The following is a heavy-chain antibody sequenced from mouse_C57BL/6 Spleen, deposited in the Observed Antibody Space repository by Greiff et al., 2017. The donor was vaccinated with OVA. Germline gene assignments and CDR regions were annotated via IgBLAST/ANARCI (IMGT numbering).Heavy chain of an antibody. V-gene: IGHV1-81*01. CDR3: AREPYDGYYWYFDV. J-gene: IGHJ1*03. CDR1: GYTFTSYG. D-gene: IGHD2-3*01. Sequence: VQLQQSGAELARPGASVKLSCKASGYTFTSYGISWVKQRTGQGLEWIGEIYPRSGNTYYNEKFKGKATLTADKSSSTAYMELRSLTSEDSAVYFCAREPYDGYYWYFDVWGTGTTVTVSS. CDR2: IYPRSGNT.